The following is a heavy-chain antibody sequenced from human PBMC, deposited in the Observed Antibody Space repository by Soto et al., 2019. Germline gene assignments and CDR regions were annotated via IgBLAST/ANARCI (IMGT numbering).Heavy chain of an antibody. CDR3: AREGTYYAFWGVDDSGHELPDY. Sequence: QVHLVQSGTEVKKPGASVKVSCQASGYTFTDFAIHWVRQAPGQRFEWMGWINAGNGNTEYSHNFQGRLSITRDTVRSTAYMEVRSLRSEDTAMYYCAREGTYYAFWGVDDSGHELPDYWGQGTLVTVSS. CDR1: GYTFTDFA. D-gene: IGHD3-3*01. CDR2: INAGNGNT. V-gene: IGHV1-3*01. J-gene: IGHJ4*01.